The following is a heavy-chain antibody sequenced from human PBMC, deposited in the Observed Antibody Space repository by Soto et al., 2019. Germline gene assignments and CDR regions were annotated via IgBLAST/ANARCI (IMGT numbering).Heavy chain of an antibody. V-gene: IGHV4-34*01. J-gene: IGHJ4*02. Sequence: SETLSLTCAISGGSFSANHWSWIRQSPGQGLEWIGEITLGGSTNYSPSLKSRVSISVDEGKNQFSLSLSSMTAADKAVYYCARGGGYDSFDFWGQGIQVTVSS. CDR2: ITLGGST. D-gene: IGHD5-12*01. CDR1: GGSFSANH. CDR3: ARGGGYDSFDF.